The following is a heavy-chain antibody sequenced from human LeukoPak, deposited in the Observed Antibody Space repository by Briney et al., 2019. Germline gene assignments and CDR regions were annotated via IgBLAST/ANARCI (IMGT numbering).Heavy chain of an antibody. D-gene: IGHD5-24*01. J-gene: IGHJ6*03. CDR1: GASVSVDNW. CDR2: IWHTGST. V-gene: IGHV4-4*02. Sequence: SETLSLTCDVSGASVSVDNWWTWVRQPPGKGLEWIGEIWHTGSTNYNPSLKSRVTISVDTSKNQFSLKLSSVTAADTAVYYCARRKMATIPPTRYYYYMDVWGKGTTVTVSS. CDR3: ARRKMATIPPTRYYYYMDV.